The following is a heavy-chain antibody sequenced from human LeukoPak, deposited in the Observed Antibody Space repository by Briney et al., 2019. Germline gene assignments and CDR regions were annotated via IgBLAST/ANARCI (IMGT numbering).Heavy chain of an antibody. V-gene: IGHV4-59*12. CDR1: GGSISSYY. CDR2: IYYSGST. Sequence: SETLSLTCTVSGGSISSYYWSWIRQPPGKGLEWIGYIYYSGSTNYKPSLKSRVTISVETSKNQFSLKLRSVTAADTAVYYCARPLRGYWGQGTLVTVSS. CDR3: ARPLRGY. D-gene: IGHD3-3*01. J-gene: IGHJ4*02.